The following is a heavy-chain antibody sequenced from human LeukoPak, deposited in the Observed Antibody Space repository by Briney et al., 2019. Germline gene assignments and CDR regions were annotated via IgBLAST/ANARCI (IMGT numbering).Heavy chain of an antibody. Sequence: ASVKVSCKASGYTFTSHGISRVRQAPGQGLEWMGWISAYNGNTNYAQKLQGRVTMTTDTSTSTAYMELRSLRSDDTAVYYCARHFRTVTTLYYFDYWGQGALVTVSS. CDR3: ARHFRTVTTLYYFDY. CDR1: GYTFTSHG. D-gene: IGHD4-17*01. CDR2: ISAYNGNT. V-gene: IGHV1-18*01. J-gene: IGHJ4*02.